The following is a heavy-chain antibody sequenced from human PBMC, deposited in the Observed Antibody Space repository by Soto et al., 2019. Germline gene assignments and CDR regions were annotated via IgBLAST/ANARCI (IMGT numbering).Heavy chain of an antibody. CDR1: GYTFTSYG. D-gene: IGHD2-15*01. Sequence: ASVKVSCKASGYTFTSYGISWVRQAPGQGLEWMGWISAYNGNTNYAQKLQGRVTMTTDTSTSTAYMELRSLRSDDTAVYYCAREHCSGGSCYVMGWPSKDYWGQGTLVTVSS. CDR2: ISAYNGNT. CDR3: AREHCSGGSCYVMGWPSKDY. V-gene: IGHV1-18*01. J-gene: IGHJ4*02.